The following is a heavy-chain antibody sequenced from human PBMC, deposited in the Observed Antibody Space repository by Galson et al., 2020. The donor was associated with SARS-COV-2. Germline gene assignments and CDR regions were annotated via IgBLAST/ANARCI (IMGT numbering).Heavy chain of an antibody. CDR2: ISAYNDNT. D-gene: IGHD3-10*01. Sequence: ASVKVSCKASGYTFTSYGISWVRQAPGQRLEWMGWISAYNDNTKYAQNLQGRVTMTTDTSTATAYMELRSLRSDDTAVFYCARTDTIEYYYGAGTEPLVDYWGRGTLVTVSS. CDR1: GYTFTSYG. CDR3: ARTDTIEYYYGAGTEPLVDY. J-gene: IGHJ4*02. V-gene: IGHV1-18*01.